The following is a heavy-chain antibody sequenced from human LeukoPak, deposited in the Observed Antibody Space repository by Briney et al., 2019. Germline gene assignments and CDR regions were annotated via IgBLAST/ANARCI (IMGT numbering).Heavy chain of an antibody. J-gene: IGHJ4*02. Sequence: GGSLRLSCAASGFTFSSYWMHWVRQAPGKGLVWVSRINSDGSSTSYADSVKGRFTISRDNSKNTLYLQMNSLRAEDTAVYYCAKFEYDSSGYSLWGQGTLVTVSS. D-gene: IGHD3-22*01. CDR3: AKFEYDSSGYSL. V-gene: IGHV3-74*01. CDR1: GFTFSSYW. CDR2: INSDGSST.